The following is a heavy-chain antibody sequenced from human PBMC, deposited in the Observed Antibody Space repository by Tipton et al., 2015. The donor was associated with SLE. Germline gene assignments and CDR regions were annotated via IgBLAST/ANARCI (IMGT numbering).Heavy chain of an antibody. D-gene: IGHD3-10*01. V-gene: IGHV4-38-2*02. J-gene: IGHJ4*02. CDR1: DYSISNGYY. CDR2: ISHVGIT. CDR3: ARLPLRYYDSGSYYYFDY. Sequence: TLSLTCSVSDYSISNGYYWGWIRQPPGKGLEWIGSISHVGITYYNPSLKSRFTLSVDTPKNQFSLNLSSVTAADTALYYCARLPLRYYDSGSYYYFDYWGQGTLVTVSS.